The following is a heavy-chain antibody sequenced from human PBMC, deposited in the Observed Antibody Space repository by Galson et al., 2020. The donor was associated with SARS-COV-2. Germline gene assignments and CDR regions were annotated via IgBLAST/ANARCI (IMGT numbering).Heavy chain of an antibody. CDR3: ARQARTASGDY. D-gene: IGHD1-1*01. CDR1: GYIFTNYW. Sequence: KVSCKGSGYIFTNYWIGWVRQMPGKGLEWMGIIYPGDSDTRYSPSFQGQVTISADKSISTAYLQWSSLRASDTAMYYCARQARTASGDYWGQGTLVTVAS. J-gene: IGHJ4*02. CDR2: IYPGDSDT. V-gene: IGHV5-51*01.